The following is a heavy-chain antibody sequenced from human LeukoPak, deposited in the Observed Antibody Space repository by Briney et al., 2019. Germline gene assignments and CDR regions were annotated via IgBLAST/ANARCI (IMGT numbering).Heavy chain of an antibody. CDR3: ATGPRGDYDPWFDP. Sequence: ASVKVSCKVSGHTLTELSMHWVRQAPGKGLEWMGGFDPEDGETIYAQKFQGRVTMTEDTSTDTAYMELSSLRSEDTAVYYCATGPRGDYDPWFDPWGQGTLVTVSS. CDR1: GHTLTELS. V-gene: IGHV1-24*01. CDR2: FDPEDGET. J-gene: IGHJ5*02. D-gene: IGHD4-17*01.